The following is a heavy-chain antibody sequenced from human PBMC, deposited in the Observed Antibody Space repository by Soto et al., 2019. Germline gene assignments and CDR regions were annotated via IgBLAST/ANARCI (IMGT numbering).Heavy chain of an antibody. J-gene: IGHJ4*02. CDR1: GFTFTRYS. V-gene: IGHV3-21*06. Sequence: GESLKISCAASGFTFTRYSMNWVRQAPGKGLEWVSSITSTTNYIYYGDSMKGRFTISSDNAKNPLYLEMNSLRVEDTAVYYCARESEDLTSNFDYWGQGTLVTVSS. CDR2: ITSTTNYI. CDR3: ARESEDLTSNFDY.